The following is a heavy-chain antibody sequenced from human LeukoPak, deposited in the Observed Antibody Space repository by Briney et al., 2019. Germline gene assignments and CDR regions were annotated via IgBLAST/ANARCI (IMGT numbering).Heavy chain of an antibody. J-gene: IGHJ4*02. CDR2: IYTSGST. D-gene: IGHD3-16*01. V-gene: IGHV4-61*02. Sequence: SETLSLTCTVSGGSISSGSYYWSWIRQPAGKALEWIGRIYTSGSTNYNPSLKSRVTISVDTSKNQFSLKLSSVTAADTAVYYCARTKGGITSPVYYWGQGTLVTVSS. CDR3: ARTKGGITSPVYY. CDR1: GGSISSGSYY.